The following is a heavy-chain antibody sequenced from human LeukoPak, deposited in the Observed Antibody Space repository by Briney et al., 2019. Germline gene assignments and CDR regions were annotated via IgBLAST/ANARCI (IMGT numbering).Heavy chain of an antibody. V-gene: IGHV4-34*01. J-gene: IGHJ5*02. D-gene: IGHD3-10*01. CDR3: ARAIRINMVRVVVNEFDP. CDR2: INHSGST. Sequence: WIGEINHSGSTNYNPSLKSRVTISVDTSKNQFSLKLSSVTAADTAVYYCARAIRINMVRVVVNEFDPCGQGTLVIVSS.